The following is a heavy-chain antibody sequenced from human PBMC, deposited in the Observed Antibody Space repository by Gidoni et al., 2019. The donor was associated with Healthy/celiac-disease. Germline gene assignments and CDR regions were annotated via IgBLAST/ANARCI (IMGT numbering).Heavy chain of an antibody. V-gene: IGHV4-59*01. J-gene: IGHJ6*02. D-gene: IGHD3-10*01. CDR1: GGSTSSYY. Sequence: QVQLQESGPGLVKPSETLSLTCTVAGGSTSSYYWSWIRQPPGKGLEWSGYIYYSGSTNYNPSLKSRVTISVDTSKNQFSLKLSSVTAADTAVYYCARDKGYGSGSYDYYYGMDVWGQGTTVTVSS. CDR3: ARDKGYGSGSYDYYYGMDV. CDR2: IYYSGST.